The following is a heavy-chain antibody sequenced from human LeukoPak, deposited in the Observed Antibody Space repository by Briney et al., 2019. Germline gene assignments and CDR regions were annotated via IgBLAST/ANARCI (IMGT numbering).Heavy chain of an antibody. D-gene: IGHD3-16*02. J-gene: IGHJ4*02. V-gene: IGHV3-21*01. CDR3: ARDQYGRLGELSSLRFDY. Sequence: GSLRLSCAASGFTFSSYSMNWVRQAPGKGLEWVSSISSSSSYIYYADSVKGRFTISRDNSKNTLYLQMNSLRAEDTAVYYCARDQYGRLGELSSLRFDYWGQGTLVTVSS. CDR1: GFTFSSYS. CDR2: ISSSSSYI.